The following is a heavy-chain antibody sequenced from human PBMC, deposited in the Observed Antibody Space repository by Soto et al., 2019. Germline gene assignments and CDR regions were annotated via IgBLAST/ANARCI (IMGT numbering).Heavy chain of an antibody. J-gene: IGHJ3*02. Sequence: GASVKVSCTASGYPFTGYYMHWVRQAPGQGLEWMGWINPNSGGTNYAQKLQGRVTMTRDTSISTAYMELSRLRADDTAVYYCARGASADTAIKVSAFDIWGQGTMVTVSS. CDR2: INPNSGGT. D-gene: IGHD5-18*01. CDR3: ARGASADTAIKVSAFDI. V-gene: IGHV1-2*02. CDR1: GYPFTGYY.